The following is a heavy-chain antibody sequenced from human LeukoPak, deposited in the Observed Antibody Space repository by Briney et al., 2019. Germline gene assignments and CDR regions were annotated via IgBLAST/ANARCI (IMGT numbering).Heavy chain of an antibody. CDR2: ISGSGGST. CDR3: AKVTRIINYGPSDY. J-gene: IGHJ4*02. V-gene: IGHV3-23*01. D-gene: IGHD3-10*01. CDR1: GFTFSSYA. Sequence: GGSLRLSCAASGFTFSSYAMSWVRQAPGKGLEWVSAISGSGGSTYYADSVKGRLTISRDNSKNTLYLQMNSLRAEDTAVYYCAKVTRIINYGPSDYWGQGTLVTVSS.